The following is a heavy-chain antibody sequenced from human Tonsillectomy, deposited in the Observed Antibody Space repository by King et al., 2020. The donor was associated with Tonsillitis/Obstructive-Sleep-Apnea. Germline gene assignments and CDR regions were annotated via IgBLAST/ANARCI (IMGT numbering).Heavy chain of an antibody. V-gene: IGHV2-26*01. CDR2: IFSNDEK. J-gene: IGHJ6*03. D-gene: IGHD3-3*01. CDR1: GFSLSNARMG. CDR3: ATGDFGENYYYYYYMDV. Sequence: LKESGPVLVKPTETLTLTCTVSGFSLSNARMGVSWIRQPPGKALEWLAHIFSNDEKSYSTSLKSRLPIFKNTSQSPVVLTMTNMDPVDTATYYCATGDFGENYYYYYYMDVWGKGTTVTVSS.